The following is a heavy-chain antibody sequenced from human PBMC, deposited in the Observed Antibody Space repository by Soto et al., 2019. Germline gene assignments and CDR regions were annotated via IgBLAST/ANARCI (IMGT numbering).Heavy chain of an antibody. D-gene: IGHD3-3*01. CDR1: GFTFSSYE. CDR2: ISSSGSTI. Sequence: PGGSLRLSCAASGFTFSSYEMNWVRQAPGKGLEWVSYISSSGSTIYYADSVKGRFTISRDNAKNSLYLQMNSLRAEDTAVYYCARDRLTDYDFWSGYSSPGYYGMDVWGQGTTVTVSS. J-gene: IGHJ6*02. V-gene: IGHV3-48*03. CDR3: ARDRLTDYDFWSGYSSPGYYGMDV.